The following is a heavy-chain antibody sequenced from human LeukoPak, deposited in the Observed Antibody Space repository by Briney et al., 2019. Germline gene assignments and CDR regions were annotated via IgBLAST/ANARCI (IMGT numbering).Heavy chain of an antibody. CDR2: VYTTGAGST. D-gene: IGHD3-3*01. V-gene: IGHV4-38-2*02. CDR1: GFSITSGYF. Sequence: SETLSLACTVSGFSITSGYFWGWIRQPPGKGLEWIGNVYTTGAGSTYHNPSLKSRVTVSSDTSKNQVSLKLNSVTAADTAVYYCARGQIYDYWTPVSWKFDLWGRGTLVTVSS. J-gene: IGHJ2*01. CDR3: ARGQIYDYWTPVSWKFDL.